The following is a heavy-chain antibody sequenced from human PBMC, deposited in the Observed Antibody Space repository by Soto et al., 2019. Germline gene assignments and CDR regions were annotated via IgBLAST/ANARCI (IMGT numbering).Heavy chain of an antibody. D-gene: IGHD3-16*01. CDR1: GYTFTSYD. J-gene: IGHJ3*02. Sequence: ASVKVSCKASGYTFTSYDINWVRQATGQGLEWMGWMNPNRGNTGYAQKFQGRVTMTRNTSISTAYMELSSLRSEDTAVYYCALGRAALWGGVGAFDIWGQGTMVTVSS. CDR2: MNPNRGNT. CDR3: ALGRAALWGGVGAFDI. V-gene: IGHV1-8*01.